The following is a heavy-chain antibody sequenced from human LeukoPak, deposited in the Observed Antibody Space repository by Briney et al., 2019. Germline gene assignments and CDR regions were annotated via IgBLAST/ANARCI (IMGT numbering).Heavy chain of an antibody. D-gene: IGHD6-6*01. CDR2: IYTSGST. Sequence: SQTLSLTCTVSGGSISSGSYYWSWIRQPAGKGLEWIGRIYTSGSTNYNPSLKSRVTISVDTSKNQFSLKLSSVTAADTAVYYCARHGDSSSSDNWFDPWGQGTLVTVSS. J-gene: IGHJ5*02. CDR3: ARHGDSSSSDNWFDP. V-gene: IGHV4-61*02. CDR1: GGSISSGSYY.